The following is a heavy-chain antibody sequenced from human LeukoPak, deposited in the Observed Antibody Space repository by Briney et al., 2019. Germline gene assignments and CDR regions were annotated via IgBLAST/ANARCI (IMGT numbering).Heavy chain of an antibody. V-gene: IGHV3-64*01. D-gene: IGHD6-19*01. CDR2: ITSDGGRT. CDR1: GFSFSNYP. Sequence: PGGSLRLSCAASGFSFSNYPMHWVRQAPGKGLEYVSSITSDGGRTYYANSVKDRFTISRDNSKNTLYLQMGSLRTEDMAVYFCARVAGYSSAWRYDYWGQGTLVTVSS. J-gene: IGHJ4*02. CDR3: ARVAGYSSAWRYDY.